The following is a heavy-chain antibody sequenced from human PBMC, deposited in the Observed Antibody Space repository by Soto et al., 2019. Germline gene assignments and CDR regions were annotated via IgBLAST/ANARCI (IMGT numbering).Heavy chain of an antibody. CDR3: ANPERMDSGYETAFDI. CDR1: GFTFSSYG. Sequence: GGSLRLSCAASGFTFSSYGMHWVRQAPGKGLEWVAVISYDGSNKYYADSVKGRFTISRDNSKNTLYLQMNSLRAEDTAVYYCANPERMDSGYETAFDIWGQGTMVTVSS. V-gene: IGHV3-30*18. D-gene: IGHD5-12*01. CDR2: ISYDGSNK. J-gene: IGHJ3*02.